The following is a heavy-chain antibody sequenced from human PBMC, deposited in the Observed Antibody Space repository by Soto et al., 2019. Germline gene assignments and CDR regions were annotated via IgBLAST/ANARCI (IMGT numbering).Heavy chain of an antibody. V-gene: IGHV4-59*01. D-gene: IGHD3-10*01. J-gene: IGHJ4*02. CDR3: ASGTMGSGYFSY. CDR2: MYYSGST. Sequence: QVQLQESGPGLVKPSETLSLTCTVSGGSISSYYWSWIRQPPGKGLEWIGYMYYSGSTRYNPSLNSRVNISVDTSKIHFSLTLSSVTAADTAVYFWASGTMGSGYFSYWGPGSLVTVST. CDR1: GGSISSYY.